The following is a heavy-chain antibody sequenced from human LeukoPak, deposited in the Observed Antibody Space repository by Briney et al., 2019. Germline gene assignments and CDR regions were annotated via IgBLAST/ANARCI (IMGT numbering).Heavy chain of an antibody. V-gene: IGHV4-34*01. CDR3: ARGKGSMVRGVFNWFYP. D-gene: IGHD3-10*01. CDR2: INHSGST. J-gene: IGHJ5*02. CDR1: GGSFSGYY. Sequence: SETLSLTCAVYGGSFSGYYWSWIRQPPGKGLEWIGEINHSGSTNYNPSLKSRVTISVDTSKNQFSLKLSSVTAADTAVYYCARGKGSMVRGVFNWFYPWGQGTLVTVSS.